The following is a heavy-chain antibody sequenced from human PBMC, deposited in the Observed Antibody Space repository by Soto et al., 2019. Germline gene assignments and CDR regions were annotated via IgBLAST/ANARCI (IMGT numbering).Heavy chain of an antibody. V-gene: IGHV4-34*01. J-gene: IGHJ6*02. D-gene: IGHD6-19*01. CDR1: GGSFSGYY. CDR3: ARSVRIAVAGYFYYYYGMDV. Sequence: SETLSLTCAVYGGSFSGYYWSWIRQPPGKGLEWIGEINHSGSTNYNPSLKSRVTISVDTSKNQFSLKLSSVTAADTAVYYCARSVRIAVAGYFYYYYGMDVWGQGTTVTVSS. CDR2: INHSGST.